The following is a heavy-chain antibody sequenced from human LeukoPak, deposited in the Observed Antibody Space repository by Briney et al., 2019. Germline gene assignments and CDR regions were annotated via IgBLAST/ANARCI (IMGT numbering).Heavy chain of an antibody. J-gene: IGHJ4*02. Sequence: GRSLRLSCAASGFTFDDYAMHWVRQAPGKGLEWVSGISWNSGSIGYADSVKGRFTISRDNAKNSLYLQMNSLRAEDTALYYCAKDTAAAGDYWGQGTLVTVSS. D-gene: IGHD6-13*01. V-gene: IGHV3-9*01. CDR3: AKDTAAAGDY. CDR1: GFTFDDYA. CDR2: ISWNSGSI.